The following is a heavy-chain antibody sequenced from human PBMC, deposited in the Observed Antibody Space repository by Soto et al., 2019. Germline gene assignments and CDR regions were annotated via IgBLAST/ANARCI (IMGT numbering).Heavy chain of an antibody. V-gene: IGHV2-5*02. CDR2: IYWDDDQ. J-gene: IGHJ3*01. CDR3: AHAYGGTSWPNDAFDV. D-gene: IGHD2-2*01. Sequence: QITLKESGPTLVKPTQTLTLTCTFSGFSLSTDGVGVGWIRQPPGKALEWLALIYWDDDQRYSPSLKTRLTLPKDTSKNQVVLTMTNMDPVDTATYYGAHAYGGTSWPNDAFDVWGQGTVVTVSS. CDR1: GFSLSTDGVG.